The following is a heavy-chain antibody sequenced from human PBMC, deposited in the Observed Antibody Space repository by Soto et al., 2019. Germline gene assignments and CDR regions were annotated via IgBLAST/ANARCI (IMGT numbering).Heavy chain of an antibody. CDR2: IYYSGST. J-gene: IGHJ4*02. CDR3: ARGYSGYDYRPYFDY. V-gene: IGHV4-31*03. CDR1: GGSISSGGYY. Sequence: SETLSLTCTVSGGSISSGGYYWSWICQHPGKGLEWIGYIYYSGSTYYNPSLKSRVTISVDTSKNQFSLKLSSVTAADTAVYYCARGYSGYDYRPYFDYWGPGTLVTVSS. D-gene: IGHD5-12*01.